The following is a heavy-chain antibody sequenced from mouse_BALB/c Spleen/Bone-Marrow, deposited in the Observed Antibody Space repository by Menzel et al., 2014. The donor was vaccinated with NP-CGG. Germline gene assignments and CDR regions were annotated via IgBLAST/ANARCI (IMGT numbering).Heavy chain of an antibody. CDR3: ASPYGNNDAKDY. Sequence: QVQLQQSGAELARPGASVKLSCKASGYTFTSYWMQWVKQRPGQGLEWIGAIYPGDGDTRYTQKFRGKATLTADKSSNTAYMQLSSLTSEDSAVYYCASPYGNNDAKDYWDQGTSVTVSS. J-gene: IGHJ4*01. CDR1: GYTFTSYW. CDR2: IYPGDGDT. D-gene: IGHD2-1*01. V-gene: IGHV1-87*01.